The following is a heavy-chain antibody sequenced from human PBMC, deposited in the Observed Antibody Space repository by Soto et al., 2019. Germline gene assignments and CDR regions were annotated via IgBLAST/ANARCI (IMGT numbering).Heavy chain of an antibody. CDR3: ARDGSYYYDSSGFPFGLDV. J-gene: IGHJ6*02. Sequence: ASVKVSCKASGYTFTSYGISWVRQAPGQGLEWMGWISAYNGNTNYAQKLQGRVTMTTDTSTSTAYMELRSLRSDDTAVYYCARDGSYYYDSSGFPFGLDVWGQGTTVTSP. V-gene: IGHV1-18*01. D-gene: IGHD3-22*01. CDR2: ISAYNGNT. CDR1: GYTFTSYG.